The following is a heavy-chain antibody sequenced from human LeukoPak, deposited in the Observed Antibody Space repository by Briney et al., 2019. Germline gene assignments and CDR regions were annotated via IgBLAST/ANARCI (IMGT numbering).Heavy chain of an antibody. J-gene: IGHJ3*02. CDR3: ARDNRGAYGSAFDI. V-gene: IGHV3-48*03. CDR2: TSSSGSIT. D-gene: IGHD3-10*01. CDR1: GFTFSNFE. Sequence: PGGSLRLSCAASGFTFSNFEMNWVRQAPGKGLEWISYTSSSGSITHYGDSVRGRFTVSRDNAKSAVFLQMNSLRAEDTAVYYCARDNRGAYGSAFDIWGRGTMVLVSS.